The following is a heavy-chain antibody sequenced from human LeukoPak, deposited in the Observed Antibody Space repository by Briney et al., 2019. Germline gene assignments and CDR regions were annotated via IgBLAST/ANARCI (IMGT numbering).Heavy chain of an antibody. J-gene: IGHJ5*02. D-gene: IGHD1-26*01. CDR3: ARGRLYSGSYFGWFDP. V-gene: IGHV4-59*01. Sequence: SETLSLTCTVSDGSISSYYWSWIRQPPGKGLEWIGYIYYRGSTNHNPSLKSRVTISVDTSKNQFSLKLSSVTAADTAVYYCARGRLYSGSYFGWFDPWGQGTLVTVSS. CDR1: DGSISSYY. CDR2: IYYRGST.